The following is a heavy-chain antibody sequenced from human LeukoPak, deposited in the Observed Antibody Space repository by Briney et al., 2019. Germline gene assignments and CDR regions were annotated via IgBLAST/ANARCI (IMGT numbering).Heavy chain of an antibody. J-gene: IGHJ4*02. CDR2: IWSDGSNE. CDR1: GFTFSNYG. D-gene: IGHD2-2*01. CDR3: ARTPPYQLLDY. Sequence: GGSLRLSCAASGFTFSNYGMHWVRQAPGKGLEWVAVIWSDGSNEYYADSVKGRFTISRDNSKNTLYLQMNSLRAEDTAVYYRARTPPYQLLDYWGQGTLVTVSS. V-gene: IGHV3-33*01.